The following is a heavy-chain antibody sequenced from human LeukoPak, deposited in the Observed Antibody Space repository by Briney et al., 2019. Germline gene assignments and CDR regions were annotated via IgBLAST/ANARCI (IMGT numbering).Heavy chain of an antibody. CDR1: GFTFSDYY. CDR2: ISSSVSTT. V-gene: IGHV3-11*04. J-gene: IGHJ2*01. Sequence: PGGSLRLSCVASGFTFSDYYMSWVRQAPGKGLEWISYISSSVSTTYYADSVKGRFTISRDNAKNSLFLQMNSLRAEDTTVYYCAGAGDRWYFDLWGRGTLVTVSS. CDR3: AGAGDRWYFDL. D-gene: IGHD3-10*01.